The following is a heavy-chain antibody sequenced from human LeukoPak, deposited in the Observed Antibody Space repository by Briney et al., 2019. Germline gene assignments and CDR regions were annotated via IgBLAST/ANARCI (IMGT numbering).Heavy chain of an antibody. V-gene: IGHV1-69*01. Sequence: ASVKVSCKASGGTFSSYAISWVRQAPGQGLEWMGGIIPIFGTANYAQKFQGRVTITADESTSTAYMELSSLRSEDTAVYYCARWYYYDSSGYSRAFDYWGQGTLVTVSS. CDR1: GGTFSSYA. J-gene: IGHJ4*02. CDR2: IIPIFGTA. D-gene: IGHD3-22*01. CDR3: ARWYYYDSSGYSRAFDY.